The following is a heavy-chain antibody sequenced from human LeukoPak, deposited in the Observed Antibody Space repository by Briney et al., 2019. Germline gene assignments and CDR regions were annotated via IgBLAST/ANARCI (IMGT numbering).Heavy chain of an antibody. CDR3: ARDDEGRANFDF. Sequence: GASVKVSCMASGYTFTVHYMQWVRQAPGQGLEWMGWFKPNSGDTNYAQKYQGRFTMTWDTSISTAYMELTRLRSDDTAVYYCARDDEGRANFDFWGQGTLVTVSS. J-gene: IGHJ4*02. V-gene: IGHV1-2*02. CDR1: GYTFTVHY. CDR2: FKPNSGDT.